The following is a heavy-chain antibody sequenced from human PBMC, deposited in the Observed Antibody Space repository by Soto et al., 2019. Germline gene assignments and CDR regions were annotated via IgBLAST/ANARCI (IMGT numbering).Heavy chain of an antibody. D-gene: IGHD2-15*01. CDR3: ARGFCSGGSCLTPLWGADYWYIDL. CDR2: IDHTGST. Sequence: PSETLSLTCAVYGGSFNGYYWTWIRQPPGKGLEWIGEIDHTGSTNYSPSLKSRVTISADTSKNQFSLKLSSVTAADTAVYYCARGFCSGGSCLTPLWGADYWYIDLWGRGTLVSVSS. V-gene: IGHV4-34*01. J-gene: IGHJ2*01. CDR1: GGSFNGYY.